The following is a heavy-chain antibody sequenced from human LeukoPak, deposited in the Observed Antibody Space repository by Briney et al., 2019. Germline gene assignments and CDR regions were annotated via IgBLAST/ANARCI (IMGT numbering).Heavy chain of an antibody. V-gene: IGHV4-61*08. D-gene: IGHD3-10*01. CDR2: IYYGGDT. Sequence: SETLSLTCGVSGGSFNSDDYYWNWIRQPPGRGLEWIGYIYYGGDTNYNPSLRSRVTISMDTSKNQFSLKVNSVTAADTAVYFCASGPRNYYYSGSYHYWGQGTLVTVSS. J-gene: IGHJ4*02. CDR1: GGSFNSDDYY. CDR3: ASGPRNYYYSGSYHY.